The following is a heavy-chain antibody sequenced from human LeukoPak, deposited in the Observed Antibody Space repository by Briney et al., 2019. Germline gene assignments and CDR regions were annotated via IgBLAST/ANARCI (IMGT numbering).Heavy chain of an antibody. D-gene: IGHD6-13*01. V-gene: IGHV4-38-2*01. CDR2: IYHSGST. J-gene: IGHJ6*03. CDR3: ASHDSSSWYYYYDIDV. Sequence: PSETLSLTCAVSGYSISSGYYWGWIRQPPGKGLEWIGSIYHSGSTYYNPSLKSRVTISVDTSKNQFSLKLSSVTAADTAVYYCASHDSSSWYYYYDIDVWGKATTLTVSS. CDR1: GYSISSGYY.